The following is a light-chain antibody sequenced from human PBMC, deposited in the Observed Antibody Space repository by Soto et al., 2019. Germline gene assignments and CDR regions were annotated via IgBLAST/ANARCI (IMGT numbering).Light chain of an antibody. CDR3: CSYPVNYVV. Sequence: QSALTQPRSVSGSPGQSVTISCTATSGDVDDYKYVSWYQQHPGKGPKLVIYDVRKRPSGVPDRFSGSKSGNTASLTISGLQAEDEADYYCCSYPVNYVVFGGGTKLTVL. J-gene: IGLJ3*02. V-gene: IGLV2-11*01. CDR1: SGDVDDYKY. CDR2: DVR.